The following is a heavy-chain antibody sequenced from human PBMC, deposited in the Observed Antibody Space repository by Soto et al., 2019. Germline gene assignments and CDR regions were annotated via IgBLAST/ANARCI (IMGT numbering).Heavy chain of an antibody. J-gene: IGHJ6*02. Sequence: WRCLLQPPGKGLEWIGSIYYSGSTYYNPSLKSRVTISVDTSKNQFSLKLSSVTAADTAVYYCARPRAMVRGEQKPYYYYYGMDVWGQGTTVT. CDR2: IYYSGST. D-gene: IGHD3-10*01. V-gene: IGHV4-39*01. CDR3: ARPRAMVRGEQKPYYYYYGMDV.